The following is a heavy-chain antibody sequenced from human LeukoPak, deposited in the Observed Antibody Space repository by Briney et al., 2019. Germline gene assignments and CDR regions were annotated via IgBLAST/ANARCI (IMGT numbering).Heavy chain of an antibody. V-gene: IGHV1-2*02. CDR2: IIPNSGVT. Sequence: ASVKVSCKASGYTFTTYYIHWVRQAPGLGLEWMGWIIPNSGVTKSAQRFQGRVTMTSDTSITTAYMELSRLRSDDTAVYYCAREAPPRRGAPAGVVFPDWGHGTLVTVSS. CDR3: AREAPPRRGAPAGVVFPD. D-gene: IGHD6-13*01. CDR1: GYTFTTYY. J-gene: IGHJ4*01.